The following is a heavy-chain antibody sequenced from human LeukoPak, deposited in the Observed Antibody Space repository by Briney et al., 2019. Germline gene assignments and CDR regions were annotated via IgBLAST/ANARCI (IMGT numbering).Heavy chain of an antibody. CDR2: ISSSSSYI. D-gene: IGHD1-20*01. CDR3: ARGGITGTTSPLRAFDI. V-gene: IGHV3-21*04. J-gene: IGHJ3*02. CDR1: GFTFSSYS. Sequence: PGGSLRLSCAASGFTFSSYSMNWVRQAPGKGLEWVSSISSSSSYIYYADSVKGRFTISRDNAKNSLYLQMNSLRAEDTAVYYCARGGITGTTSPLRAFDIWGQGTMVTVSS.